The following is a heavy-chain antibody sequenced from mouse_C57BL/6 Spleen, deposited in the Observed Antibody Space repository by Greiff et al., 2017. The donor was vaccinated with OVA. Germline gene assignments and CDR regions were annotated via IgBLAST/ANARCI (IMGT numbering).Heavy chain of an antibody. CDR2: IYPGSGNT. CDR1: GYTFTDYY. V-gene: IGHV1-76*01. Sequence: VQLQQSGAELVRPGASVKLSCKASGYTFTDYYINWVKQRPGQGLEWIARIYPGSGNTYYNEKFKGKATLTAEKSSSTAYMQLSSLTSEDSAVYFCATTVVDLDAMDYWGQGTSVTVSS. J-gene: IGHJ4*01. CDR3: ATTVVDLDAMDY. D-gene: IGHD1-1*01.